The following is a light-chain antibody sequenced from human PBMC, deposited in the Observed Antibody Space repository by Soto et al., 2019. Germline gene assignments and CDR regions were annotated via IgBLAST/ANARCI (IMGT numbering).Light chain of an antibody. CDR1: SSNIGSNY. CDR3: AAWDDSLSGPRVV. CDR2: RNN. Sequence: QSVLTQPPSASGTPGQRVTISCSGSSSNIGSNYVYWYQQLPGTAPKLLIYRNNQRPSGGPDRFSGSKSGTSASLAISGLRSEDEADYYCAAWDDSLSGPRVVFGGGTKLTVL. V-gene: IGLV1-47*01. J-gene: IGLJ2*01.